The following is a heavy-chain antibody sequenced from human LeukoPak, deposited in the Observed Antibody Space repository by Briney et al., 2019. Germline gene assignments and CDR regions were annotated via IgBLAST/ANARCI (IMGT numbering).Heavy chain of an antibody. J-gene: IGHJ6*02. CDR3: ARDGVVYYYDSSGYYYGMDV. Sequence: GGSLRPSCAASGFTFSSYSMNWVRQAPGKGLEWVSSISSSSSYIYYADSVKGRFTISRDNAKNSLYLQMNSLRAEDTAVYYCARDGVVYYYDSSGYYYGMDVWGQGTTVTVSS. CDR1: GFTFSSYS. CDR2: ISSSSSYI. D-gene: IGHD3-22*01. V-gene: IGHV3-21*01.